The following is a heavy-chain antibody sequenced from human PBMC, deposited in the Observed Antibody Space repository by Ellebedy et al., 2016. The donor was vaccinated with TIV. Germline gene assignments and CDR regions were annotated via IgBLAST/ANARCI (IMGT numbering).Heavy chain of an antibody. CDR1: GFTFGDYA. J-gene: IGHJ4*02. CDR3: TRDQDYYDSSGYYY. V-gene: IGHV3-49*04. Sequence: PGGSLRLSCTASGFTFGDYAMSWVRQAPGKGLEWVGFIRSKAYGGTTEYAASVKGRFTISRDDSKSIAYLQMNSLKTEDTAVYYCTRDQDYYDSSGYYYWGQGTLVTVSS. CDR2: IRSKAYGGTT. D-gene: IGHD3-22*01.